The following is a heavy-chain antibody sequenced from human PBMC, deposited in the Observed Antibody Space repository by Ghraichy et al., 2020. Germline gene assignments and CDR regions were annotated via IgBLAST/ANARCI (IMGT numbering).Heavy chain of an antibody. J-gene: IGHJ4*02. D-gene: IGHD3-22*01. CDR3: ARDRGPYYYDSSGYYGLDY. CDR1: GGSFSGYY. Sequence: SETLSLTCAVYGGSFSGYYWSWIRQPPGKGLEWIGEINHSGSTNYNPSLKSRVTISVDTSKNQFSLKLSSVTAADTAVYYCARDRGPYYYDSSGYYGLDYWGQGTLVTVSS. V-gene: IGHV4-34*01. CDR2: INHSGST.